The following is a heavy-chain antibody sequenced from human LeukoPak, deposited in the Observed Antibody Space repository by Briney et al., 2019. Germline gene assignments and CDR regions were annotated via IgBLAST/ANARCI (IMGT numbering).Heavy chain of an antibody. J-gene: IGHJ4*02. D-gene: IGHD6-19*01. CDR3: ARDRGSGWFYFDY. Sequence: PGGSLTLSCAASGFTFSIYWMLWARQPPGKGLVCVSRIHSDGSSTNYADSVRGRFTISRDNAKNTVYLQMNSLRVEDTAVYCGARDRGSGWFYFDYWGQGTLVTVSS. V-gene: IGHV3-74*01. CDR1: GFTFSIYW. CDR2: IHSDGSST.